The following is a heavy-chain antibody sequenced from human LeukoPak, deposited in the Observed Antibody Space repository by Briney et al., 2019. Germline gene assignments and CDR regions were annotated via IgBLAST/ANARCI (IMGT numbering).Heavy chain of an antibody. D-gene: IGHD2-15*01. Sequence: SETLSLTCTVSGGSISSYYWSWIRQPPGKGLEWIGYIYYSGSTNYNPSLKSRVTISVDTSKNQFSLKLSSVTAADTAVYYCARCSGGSCEQGWFDPWGQGTLVTVPS. CDR2: IYYSGST. CDR3: ARCSGGSCEQGWFDP. J-gene: IGHJ5*02. V-gene: IGHV4-59*01. CDR1: GGSISSYY.